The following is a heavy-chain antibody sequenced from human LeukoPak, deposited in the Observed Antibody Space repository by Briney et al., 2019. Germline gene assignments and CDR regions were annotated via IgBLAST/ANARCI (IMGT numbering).Heavy chain of an antibody. J-gene: IGHJ5*02. CDR1: GYTFTSYG. D-gene: IGHD3-10*01. CDR3: ARVVLGSGSYQVWFDP. Sequence: ASVKVSCKASGYTFTSYGISWVRQAPGQGLEWMGWISAYNGNTNYAQKLQGRVTMTTDTSTSTAYMELRSLRSGDTAVYYCARVVLGSGSYQVWFDPWGQGTLVTVSS. CDR2: ISAYNGNT. V-gene: IGHV1-18*01.